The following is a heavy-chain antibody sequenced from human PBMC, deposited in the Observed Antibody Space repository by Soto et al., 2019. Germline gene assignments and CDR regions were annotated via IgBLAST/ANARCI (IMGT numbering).Heavy chain of an antibody. CDR2: IYPGDSDT. CDR1: GYSFTSYW. D-gene: IGHD6-13*01. CDR3: ARLLGSSYSFFYGMDV. J-gene: IGHJ6*02. V-gene: IGHV5-51*01. Sequence: GESLKISCKGSGYSFTSYWIGWVRQMPGKGLEWMGIIYPGDSDTRYSPSFQGQVTISADKSISTAYLQWSSLKASDTAMYYCARLLGSSYSFFYGMDVWGQGTTVTVSS.